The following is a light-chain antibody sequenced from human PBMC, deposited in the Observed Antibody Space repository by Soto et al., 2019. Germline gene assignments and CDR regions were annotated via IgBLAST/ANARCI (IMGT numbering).Light chain of an antibody. J-gene: IGLJ1*01. CDR2: STD. CDR3: AAWDDSLNAHV. CDR1: SSNIGSNA. V-gene: IGLV1-44*01. Sequence: QSVLTQPPSASGTPGQRVTISCSGSSSNIGSNAVSWYQHLPGTAPKLLIYSTDQWPSGVPDRYSGSKSGTSASRAINGLKSEDEADYYCAAWDDSLNAHVFGTGTKLTVL.